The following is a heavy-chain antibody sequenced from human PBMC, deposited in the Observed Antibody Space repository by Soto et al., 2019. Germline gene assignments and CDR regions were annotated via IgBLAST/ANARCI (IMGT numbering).Heavy chain of an antibody. J-gene: IGHJ6*02. V-gene: IGHV3-15*07. Sequence: EVQLVESGGGLVKPGGSLRLSCAASDFTITNAWMNWVRQAPGKGLEWVGRIKTKSEGEATDYAAPLKGRFTISRDDSKNTLFLQMNSLKTEDTAVYYCTTGSVEGVWGQGATVPGSS. D-gene: IGHD2-15*01. CDR2: IKTKSEGEAT. CDR3: TTGSVEGV. CDR1: DFTITNAW.